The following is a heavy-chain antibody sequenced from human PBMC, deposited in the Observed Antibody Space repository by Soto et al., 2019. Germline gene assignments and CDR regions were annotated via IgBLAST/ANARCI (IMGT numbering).Heavy chain of an antibody. J-gene: IGHJ6*02. Sequence: SETLSLTCTVSGGSMSSSDYYWSWIRQHPGKGLEWIGYISHSGSTYYNPSLKSRVSISLDTSENHFSLELRSLRSDDTAMYYCARGGYYDSSGSRNYYYYGMNVWGQGTTVTVSS. CDR3: ARGGYYDSSGSRNYYYYGMNV. V-gene: IGHV4-31*03. D-gene: IGHD3-22*01. CDR1: GGSMSSSDYY. CDR2: ISHSGST.